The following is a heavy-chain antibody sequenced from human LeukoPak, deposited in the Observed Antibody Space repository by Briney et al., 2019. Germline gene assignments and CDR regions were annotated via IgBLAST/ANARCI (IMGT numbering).Heavy chain of an antibody. D-gene: IGHD3-9*01. J-gene: IGHJ4*02. Sequence: SETLSLTCTVSGGSFSSHDWSWIRQPPGKGLEWIGYIYYSGSTNYNPSLKSRVTISVDTSKNQFSLKLSSVTAADTAVYYCARVTGQGYFDYWGQGTLVSVSS. CDR2: IYYSGST. CDR1: GGSFSSHD. CDR3: ARVTGQGYFDY. V-gene: IGHV4-59*11.